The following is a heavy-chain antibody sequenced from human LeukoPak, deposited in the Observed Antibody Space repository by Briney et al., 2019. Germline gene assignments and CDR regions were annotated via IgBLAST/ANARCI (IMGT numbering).Heavy chain of an antibody. CDR2: ISHAGTNQ. V-gene: IGHV3-30*09. D-gene: IGHD3-10*01. Sequence: PGGSLRLSCVASGFTFSNDDMYWVRQAPGKGLEWAAVISHAGTNQNDGDSVKGRFAISRDNSKNTLWLEMNSLRTEDTAMYCCAVGKWGKYYPHDTLDIWDRGTVVTVFS. CDR3: AVGKWGKYYPHDTLDI. J-gene: IGHJ3*02. CDR1: GFTFSNDD.